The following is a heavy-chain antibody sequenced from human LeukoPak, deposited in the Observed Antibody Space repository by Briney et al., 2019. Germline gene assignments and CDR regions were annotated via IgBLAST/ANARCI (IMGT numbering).Heavy chain of an antibody. CDR2: ISGGGEST. Sequence: GGSLRLSCVASEFTFSSHAMNWVRQAPGKGLEWVSSISGGGESTYYADSVKGRFTVSRDNSKNTLYLQINSLRGEDTAVYYCAKGKYSSGGVPDYWGQETLVTVSS. V-gene: IGHV3-23*01. CDR3: AKGKYSSGGVPDY. D-gene: IGHD6-19*01. J-gene: IGHJ4*02. CDR1: EFTFSSHA.